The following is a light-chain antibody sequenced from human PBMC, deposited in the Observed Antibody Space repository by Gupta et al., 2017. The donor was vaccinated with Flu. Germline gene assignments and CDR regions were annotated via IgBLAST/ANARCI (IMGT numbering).Light chain of an antibody. Sequence: QSVLTQPASVSGSPGQSIIISCTGTNSNVGNHNYFSWYQHHPGEAPKLIIYEVTDRPSGVSNRFSGSKSGNTASLTISGLQADDEADYYCSSYTGSSTVPYVFGTGTKVTVL. CDR1: NSNVGNHNY. J-gene: IGLJ1*01. CDR2: EVT. V-gene: IGLV2-14*01. CDR3: SSYTGSSTVPYV.